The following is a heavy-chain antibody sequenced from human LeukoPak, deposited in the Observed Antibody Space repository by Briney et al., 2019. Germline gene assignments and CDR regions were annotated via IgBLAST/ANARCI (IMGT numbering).Heavy chain of an antibody. CDR1: GGSISSYY. CDR3: ARSVGGMATVFDY. CDR2: IYYSGST. Sequence: PSETLSLTCTVSGGSISSYYWSWIRQPPGKGLEWIRYIYYSGSTNYNPSLKSRVTISVDTSKNQFSLKLSSVTAADTAVYYCARSVGGMATVFDYWGQGTLVTVSS. J-gene: IGHJ4*02. D-gene: IGHD5-24*01. V-gene: IGHV4-59*08.